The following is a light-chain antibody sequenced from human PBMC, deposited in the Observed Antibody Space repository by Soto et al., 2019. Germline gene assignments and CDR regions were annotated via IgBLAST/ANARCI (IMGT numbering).Light chain of an antibody. Sequence: QSALTQPASVSGSPGQSITISCTGSNSDVGAYNFVSWYQQHPGKAPKVIIYEVSNRPSGVSNRFSGSKSGNTASLTISGLQAADEADYYCNSYTSTSARVFGGGTKLTVL. CDR3: NSYTSTSARV. CDR1: NSDVGAYNF. CDR2: EVS. J-gene: IGLJ3*02. V-gene: IGLV2-14*01.